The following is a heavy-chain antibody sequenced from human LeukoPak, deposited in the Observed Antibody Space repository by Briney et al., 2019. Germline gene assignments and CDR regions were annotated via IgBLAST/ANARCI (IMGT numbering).Heavy chain of an antibody. J-gene: IGHJ4*02. CDR3: ARLGSSSSHDY. CDR2: IHQSGST. D-gene: IGHD6-6*01. V-gene: IGHV4-30-2*01. CDR1: GGSISSGGYY. Sequence: PSETLSLTCTVSGGSISSGGYYWSWIRQPPGEGLEWIGYIHQSGSTYYNPSLKSRVTISVDRSKNQFSLKLNSVTAADTAVYYCARLGSSSSHDYWGQGTLVTVSS.